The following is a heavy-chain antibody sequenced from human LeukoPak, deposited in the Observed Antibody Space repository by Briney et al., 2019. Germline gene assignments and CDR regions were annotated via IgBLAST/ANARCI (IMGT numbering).Heavy chain of an antibody. CDR2: ITAYNGNT. J-gene: IGHJ4*02. CDR1: GYTFTSSG. V-gene: IGHV1-18*01. Sequence: GASVKVSCKASGYTFTSSGITWLRQAPGEGLEWMGWITAYNGNTNYAQKLQDRVTMTTDTSTNTAYMELRSLTSDDTAMYYCASGQLSYFDYWGQGTLVTVSS. D-gene: IGHD3-16*02. CDR3: ASGQLSYFDY.